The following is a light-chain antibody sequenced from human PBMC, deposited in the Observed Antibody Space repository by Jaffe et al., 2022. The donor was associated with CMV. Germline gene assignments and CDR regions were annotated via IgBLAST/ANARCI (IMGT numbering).Light chain of an antibody. CDR1: QSVSST. J-gene: IGKJ4*01. V-gene: IGKV3-15*01. Sequence: ETVMTQSPATLSVSPGERATLSCRASQSVSSTLAWYQQKPGQAPRLLIYDSSTRATGIPARFSGSGSGTEFTLTISSLQSEDFAVYYCQQYDNWPLTFGGGTKVEIK. CDR3: QQYDNWPLT. CDR2: DSS.